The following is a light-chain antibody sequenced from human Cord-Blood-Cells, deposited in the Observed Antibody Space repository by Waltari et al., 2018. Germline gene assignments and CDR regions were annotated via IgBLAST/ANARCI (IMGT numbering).Light chain of an antibody. Sequence: EIVMTQSPATLSVSPGERATLSCRASQSVSSNLAWYQQKPGQAPRLLIYGASTSATGIPARFICSVSGTEFTLTISSLQSEDFAVYYCQQYNNWPPASFGQGTKLEIK. CDR2: GAS. CDR1: QSVSSN. CDR3: QQYNNWPPAS. V-gene: IGKV3-15*01. J-gene: IGKJ2*03.